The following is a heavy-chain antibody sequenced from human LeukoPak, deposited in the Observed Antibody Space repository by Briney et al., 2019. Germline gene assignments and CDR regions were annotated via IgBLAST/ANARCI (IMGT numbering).Heavy chain of an antibody. CDR2: IYSGGST. CDR3: ARGDCSGGSCYVV. J-gene: IGHJ4*02. D-gene: IGHD2-15*01. CDR1: RFTFSSYA. Sequence: PGGSLRLSCAASRFTFSSYAMSWVRQAPGKGLEWVSVIYSGGSTYYADSVKGRFTISRDNSKNTLYLQMNSLRAEDTAVYYCARGDCSGGSCYVVWGQGTLVTVSS. V-gene: IGHV3-53*01.